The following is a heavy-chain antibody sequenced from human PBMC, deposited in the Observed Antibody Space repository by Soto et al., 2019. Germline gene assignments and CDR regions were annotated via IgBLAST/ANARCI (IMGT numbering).Heavy chain of an antibody. CDR1: GFTLRNYA. CDR3: AKAKNDYNWDNRTHFDY. J-gene: IGHJ4*02. V-gene: IGHV3-23*01. D-gene: IGHD1-20*01. CDR2: IRANDVGT. Sequence: PGGSLILSCDASGFTLRNYAMTWVRQAPGKGLEWVSLIRANDVGTSCAESVKTRFTISTDQSRNTVYLQMDSLRADDTAIYYCAKAKNDYNWDNRTHFDYWGKGTLVTVSS.